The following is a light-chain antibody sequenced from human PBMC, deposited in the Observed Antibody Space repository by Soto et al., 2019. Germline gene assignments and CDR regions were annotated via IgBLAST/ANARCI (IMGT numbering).Light chain of an antibody. J-gene: IGKJ2*01. CDR1: QSVSSSY. Sequence: EIVLTQSPGTLSLSPGERATLFCRASQSVSSSYLAWYQQKAGQAPRLLIYGASSRATGIPDRFSGSGSGTDFTLTISRLEPGDFAVYYCQQYGSSPRTFGQGTKLDIK. CDR3: QQYGSSPRT. V-gene: IGKV3-20*01. CDR2: GAS.